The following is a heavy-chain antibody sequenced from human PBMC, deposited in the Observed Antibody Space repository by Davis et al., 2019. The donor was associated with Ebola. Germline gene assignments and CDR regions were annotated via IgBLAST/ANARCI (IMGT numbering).Heavy chain of an antibody. CDR1: GYSFTSYW. Sequence: GGSLRLSCKGSGYSFTSYWIGWVRQMPDKGLEWMGIIFPGDSDTRYSPSFQGQVTISADKSISTAYLQWGSLKASDTAMYYCARKTGTTPYDWFDPWGQGTLVTVSS. CDR3: ARKTGTTPYDWFDP. CDR2: IFPGDSDT. D-gene: IGHD1-1*01. V-gene: IGHV5-51*01. J-gene: IGHJ5*02.